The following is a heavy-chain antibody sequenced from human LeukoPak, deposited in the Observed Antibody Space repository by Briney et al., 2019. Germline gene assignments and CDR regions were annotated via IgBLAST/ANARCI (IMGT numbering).Heavy chain of an antibody. CDR3: AREDVVLVDAVRYYYYGMDV. V-gene: IGHV1-69*04. D-gene: IGHD2-8*01. Sequence: SVKVSCKASGGTFSSYAISWVRQAPGQGLEWMGRIIPILGIANYAQKFQGRATITADKSTSTAYMELSSLRSEDTAVYYCAREDVVLVDAVRYYYYGMDVWGQGTTVTVSS. J-gene: IGHJ6*02. CDR1: GGTFSSYA. CDR2: IIPILGIA.